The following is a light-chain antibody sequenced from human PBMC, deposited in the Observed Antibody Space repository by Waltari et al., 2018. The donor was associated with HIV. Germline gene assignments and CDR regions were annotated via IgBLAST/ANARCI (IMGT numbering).Light chain of an antibody. CDR2: DVN. Sequence: QSALSQPASVSASPGQSVAISCSGSASDLGRYTYVFWYQQPPDKTPRLILVDVNNRPSGISDRFSGSKSGTTASLTISTVETDDEADYYCASYTVNSTGVFGSGTKLTVL. J-gene: IGLJ1*01. V-gene: IGLV2-14*03. CDR1: ASDLGRYTY. CDR3: ASYTVNSTGV.